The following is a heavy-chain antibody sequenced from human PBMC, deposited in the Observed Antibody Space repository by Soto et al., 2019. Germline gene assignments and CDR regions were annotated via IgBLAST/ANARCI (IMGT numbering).Heavy chain of an antibody. CDR1: GASISSRSSY. D-gene: IGHD6-13*01. Sequence: PSETLSLTCIVSGASISSRSSYWGWIRQPPGKGLEWVGTFYSGSTYNNPSLKSRVTISVDTSKNQFSLTLSSVAAEDTDIYYCATTRGIAVGGSFDHWGQGTLVTVSS. CDR2: FYSGST. V-gene: IGHV4-39*01. CDR3: ATTRGIAVGGSFDH. J-gene: IGHJ5*02.